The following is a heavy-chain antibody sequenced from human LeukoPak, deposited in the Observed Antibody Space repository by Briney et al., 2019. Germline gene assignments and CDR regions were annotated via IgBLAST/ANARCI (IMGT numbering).Heavy chain of an antibody. CDR1: GYRFTSYW. D-gene: IGHD2-2*01. CDR2: IYPGDSDT. V-gene: IGHV5-51*01. CDR3: ARQSPDYCSSTSCLGRFDY. Sequence: GESLQISCKGSGYRFTSYWIGWVRQLPGKGLEWMGIIYPGDSDTRYSPSFQGQVTISADKSISTAYLQWSSLKASDTAMYYCARQSPDYCSSTSCLGRFDYWGQGTLVTVSS. J-gene: IGHJ4*02.